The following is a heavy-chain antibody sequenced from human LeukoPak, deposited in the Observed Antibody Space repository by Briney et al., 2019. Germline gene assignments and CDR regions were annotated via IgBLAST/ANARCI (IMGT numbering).Heavy chain of an antibody. CDR3: AKVHDILTGLIGAFDI. CDR1: GFTFDDYA. D-gene: IGHD3-9*01. V-gene: IGHV3-9*01. Sequence: TGRSLRLSCAASGFTFDDYAMHWVRQAPGKGLEWVSGISWNSGSIGYADSVKGRFTISRDNAKNSLYLQMNSLRAEDTALYYCAKVHDILTGLIGAFDIWGQGTMVTVSS. J-gene: IGHJ3*02. CDR2: ISWNSGSI.